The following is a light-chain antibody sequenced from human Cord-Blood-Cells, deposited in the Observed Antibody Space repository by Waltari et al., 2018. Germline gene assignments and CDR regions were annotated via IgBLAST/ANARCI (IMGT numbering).Light chain of an antibody. CDR1: SIDLGGYNY. CDR3: SSYTSSSTWV. Sequence: QSALTQPASVSGSPGQSITISCTGTSIDLGGYNYVSWYQQHPGKAPKLMIYDVSKRPSGVSNRFSGSKSGNTASLTISGLQAEDEADYYCSSYTSSSTWVFGGGTKLTVL. CDR2: DVS. V-gene: IGLV2-14*01. J-gene: IGLJ3*02.